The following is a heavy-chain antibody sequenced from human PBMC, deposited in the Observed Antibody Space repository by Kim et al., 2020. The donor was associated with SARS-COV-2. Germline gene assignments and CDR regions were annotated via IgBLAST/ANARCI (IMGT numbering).Heavy chain of an antibody. CDR2: ISWNSGSI. J-gene: IGHJ3*02. D-gene: IGHD3-22*01. V-gene: IGHV3-9*01. CDR1: GFTFDDYA. CDR3: AKEYYYDSSGDAFDI. Sequence: GGSLRLSCAASGFTFDDYAMHWVRQAPGKGLEWVSGISWNSGSIGYPDSVKGRFTISRDNAKNSLYLQMNSLRAEDTALYYCAKEYYYDSSGDAFDIWGQGTMVTVSS.